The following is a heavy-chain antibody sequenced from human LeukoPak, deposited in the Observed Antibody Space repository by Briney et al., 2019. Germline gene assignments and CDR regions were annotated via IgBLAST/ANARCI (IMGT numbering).Heavy chain of an antibody. D-gene: IGHD3-22*01. V-gene: IGHV1-69*05. CDR1: GGTFSTYA. CDR2: IIPMFGTP. CDR3: ARAWGGYDTSGPFDY. Sequence: SVKVSCKASGGTFSTYAIGWVRQAPGQGLEWMGGIIPMFGTPNYAQKFQGRVTITTDESTSTAYMGLSSLRSEDTAVYYCARAWGGYDTSGPFDYWGQGTLVTVSS. J-gene: IGHJ4*02.